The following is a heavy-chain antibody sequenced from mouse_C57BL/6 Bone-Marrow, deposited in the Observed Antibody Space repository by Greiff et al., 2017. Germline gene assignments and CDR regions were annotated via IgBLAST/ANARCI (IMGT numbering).Heavy chain of an antibody. CDR1: GFNIKDDY. CDR3: TTHGSSYGGAMDY. V-gene: IGHV14-4*01. CDR2: IDPENGAT. Sequence: EVMLVESGAELVRPGASVKLSCTASGFNIKDDYMHWVKQRPEQGLEWIGWIDPENGATDYASKFQGKATITADTSSNTAYLQLSSQTSEDTAVYYCTTHGSSYGGAMDYWGQGTSVTGSS. D-gene: IGHD1-1*01. J-gene: IGHJ4*01.